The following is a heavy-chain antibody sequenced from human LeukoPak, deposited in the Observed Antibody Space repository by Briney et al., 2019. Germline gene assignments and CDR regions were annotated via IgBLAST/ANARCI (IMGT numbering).Heavy chain of an antibody. V-gene: IGHV3-49*04. CDR1: GFTFGDYA. J-gene: IGHJ5*02. Sequence: GGSLRLSCTASGFTFGDYAMSWVRQAPGKGLEWVGFIRSKAYGGTTEYAASVKGRFTISRDDSKSIAYLQMKSLKTEDTAVYYCTRLPCSGGSCYWFDPWGQGTLVTVSS. CDR2: IRSKAYGGTT. D-gene: IGHD2-15*01. CDR3: TRLPCSGGSCYWFDP.